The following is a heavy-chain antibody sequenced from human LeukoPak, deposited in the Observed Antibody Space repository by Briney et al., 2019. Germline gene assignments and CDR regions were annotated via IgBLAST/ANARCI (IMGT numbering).Heavy chain of an antibody. CDR3: ARDFYNYDSSGYYALPGGY. D-gene: IGHD3-22*01. CDR1: GYTFTSYY. V-gene: IGHV1-46*03. CDR2: INPSGGST. Sequence: ASVKVSCKASGYTFTSYYMHWVRQDPGQGLEWMGIINPSGGSTSYAQKFQGRVTMTRDTSTSTVYMELSSLRSEDTAVYYCARDFYNYDSSGYYALPGGYWGQGTLVTVSS. J-gene: IGHJ4*02.